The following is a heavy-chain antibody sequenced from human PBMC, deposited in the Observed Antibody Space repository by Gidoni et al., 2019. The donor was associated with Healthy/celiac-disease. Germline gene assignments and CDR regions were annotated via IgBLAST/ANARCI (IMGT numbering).Heavy chain of an antibody. CDR2: ISSTGGSA. CDR1: GFTFSSYA. Sequence: EVQLVESGGGLVQPGGSLRLSCSASGFTFSSYAMHWVRPAPGKGLEYVSAISSTGGSAYYADSVKGRFTISRDNSKNTLYLQMSSLRAEDTAVYYGVKSPRVGSVTTVTIGWFDPWGQGTLVTVSS. D-gene: IGHD4-17*01. J-gene: IGHJ5*02. V-gene: IGHV3-64D*06. CDR3: VKSPRVGSVTTVTIGWFDP.